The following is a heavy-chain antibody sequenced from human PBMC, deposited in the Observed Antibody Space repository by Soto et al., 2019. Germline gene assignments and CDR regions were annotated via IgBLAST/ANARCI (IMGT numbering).Heavy chain of an antibody. CDR1: GYTFTSYY. V-gene: IGHV1-46*01. Sequence: QVQLVQSGAEVMQPGASVKVSCKASGYTFTSYYIHWVRQAPGQGLEWMGIFNPGAGGRSYAQKFRGRVTMTRDTSTSTVYMELSRLRSEDTAVYYCARGYCSGGSCYRLYYYDMDVWGQGTTVTVSS. CDR3: ARGYCSGGSCYRLYYYDMDV. CDR2: FNPGAGGR. J-gene: IGHJ6*02. D-gene: IGHD2-15*01.